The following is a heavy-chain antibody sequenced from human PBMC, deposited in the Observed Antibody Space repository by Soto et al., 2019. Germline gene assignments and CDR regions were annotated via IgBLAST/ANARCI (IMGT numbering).Heavy chain of an antibody. J-gene: IGHJ5*02. CDR1: GYTFTGYY. V-gene: IGHV1-2*02. CDR2: INPNSGGT. Sequence: ASVKVSCKASGYTFTGYYMHWVRQAPGQGLEWMGWINPNSGGTNYAQKFQGRVTMTRDTSISTAYMELSRLRSDDTAVYYCAREKDSKFPNWFDPWGQGTLVTVSS. CDR3: AREKDSKFPNWFDP. D-gene: IGHD2-21*01.